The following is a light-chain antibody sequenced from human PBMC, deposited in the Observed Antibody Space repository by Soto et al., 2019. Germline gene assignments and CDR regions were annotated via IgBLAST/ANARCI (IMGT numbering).Light chain of an antibody. J-gene: IGKJ1*01. CDR3: KQYAHWLWK. CDR1: QSLTTN. V-gene: IGKV3-15*01. Sequence: CRTSQSLTTNLAWYQQKPGQAHRLLIYGASTRASVIPARFSGRGSGTAFALSLPSVKSEDPAVYYCKQYAHWLWKFAQGTKVDIK. CDR2: GAS.